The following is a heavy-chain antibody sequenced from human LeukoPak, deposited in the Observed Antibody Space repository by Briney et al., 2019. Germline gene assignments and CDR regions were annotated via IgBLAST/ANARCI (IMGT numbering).Heavy chain of an antibody. CDR1: GYTFTSYG. J-gene: IGHJ4*02. V-gene: IGHV1-18*01. Sequence: VSVKVSCKASGYTFTSYGISWVRQAPGQGLEWMGWISAYNGNTNYAQKLQGRVTMTTDTSTSTAYMELRSLRSDDTAVYYCARDLPSYDILTGYYFDYWGQGTLVTVSS. D-gene: IGHD3-9*01. CDR3: ARDLPSYDILTGYYFDY. CDR2: ISAYNGNT.